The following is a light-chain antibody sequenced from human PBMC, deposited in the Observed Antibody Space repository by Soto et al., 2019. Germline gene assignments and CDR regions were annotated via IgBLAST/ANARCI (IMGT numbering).Light chain of an antibody. Sequence: EIVLTQSPATLSLSPGEIATLSCRASQSVSSYLAWYQQKPGQAPRLLIYDASNRATGIPARFSGSGSGTDFTLTISSLEPEDFAVYYCQQYGTSPLTFGGGTRLEIK. CDR1: QSVSSY. CDR2: DAS. V-gene: IGKV3-11*01. J-gene: IGKJ5*01. CDR3: QQYGTSPLT.